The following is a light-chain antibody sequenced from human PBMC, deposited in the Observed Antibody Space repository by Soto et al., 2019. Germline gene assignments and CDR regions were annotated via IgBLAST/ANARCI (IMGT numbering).Light chain of an antibody. Sequence: QSVLTPPPSASGTPRQRVTISCSGSSSTIGSNYVYWYQQLPGTAPKLLIYRNNQRPSGVPDRFSGSKSGTSASLAISGLRSGDEADYYCAAWDDSRSGYVFGTGTKVTVL. J-gene: IGLJ1*01. CDR2: RNN. V-gene: IGLV1-47*01. CDR3: AAWDDSRSGYV. CDR1: SSTIGSNY.